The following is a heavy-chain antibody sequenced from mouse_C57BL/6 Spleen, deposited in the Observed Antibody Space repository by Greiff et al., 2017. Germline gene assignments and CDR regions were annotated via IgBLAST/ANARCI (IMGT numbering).Heavy chain of an antibody. Sequence: QVQLQQPGTELVKPGASVKLSCKASGYTFTSYWMPWVKQRPGQGLEWIGNIYPSNGGTNYNEKFKSKATLTVAKSSSTAYMQLSSLTSEDSAVSYGARSYNYDSFDYWGQGTTLTVSS. D-gene: IGHD2-12*01. CDR3: ARSYNYDSFDY. J-gene: IGHJ2*01. V-gene: IGHV1-53*01. CDR2: IYPSNGGT. CDR1: GYTFTSYW.